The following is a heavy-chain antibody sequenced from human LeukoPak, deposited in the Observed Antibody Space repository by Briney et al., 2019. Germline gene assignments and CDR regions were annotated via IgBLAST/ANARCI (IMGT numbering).Heavy chain of an antibody. D-gene: IGHD4-23*01. CDR3: AGQDGGTSGPDY. Sequence: SETLSLTCTVAGGSISSSTYYWGWIRQPPGKGLEWIGSIHYSGSTYYKSSLKSRVTISIDTSKNQVSLELSAVTAADTAIYYCAGQDGGTSGPDYWGQGTLVTVSS. J-gene: IGHJ4*02. V-gene: IGHV4-39*01. CDR1: GGSISSSTYY. CDR2: IHYSGST.